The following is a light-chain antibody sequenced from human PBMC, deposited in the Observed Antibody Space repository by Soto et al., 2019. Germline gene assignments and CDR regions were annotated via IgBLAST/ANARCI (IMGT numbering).Light chain of an antibody. Sequence: QFALPQPASVPEPPRRSITIFCPATTSDVAVYNYVTWYKHHPGKAPKLTIYAASNRPSGVSNRFSGPKSGNTASLIISALQAEHGIDFYCRSYTSSRSISTYGYATGTNVNVL. CDR2: AAS. J-gene: IGLJ1*01. CDR1: TSDVAVYNY. CDR3: RSYTSSRSISTYG. V-gene: IGLV2-14*03.